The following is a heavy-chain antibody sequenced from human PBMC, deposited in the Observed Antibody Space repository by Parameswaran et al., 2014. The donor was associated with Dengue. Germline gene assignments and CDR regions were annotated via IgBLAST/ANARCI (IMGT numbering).Heavy chain of an antibody. J-gene: IGHJ4*02. V-gene: IGHV3-7*02. Sequence: RWIRQPRKGWSGGQHKQDGSEKYYVDSVKGRFTISRDNAKNSLYLQMNSLRAEDTAVYYCARVGRSGYYFDYWGQGTLVTVSS. D-gene: IGHD3-3*01. CDR2: KQDGSEK. CDR3: ARVGRSGYYFDY.